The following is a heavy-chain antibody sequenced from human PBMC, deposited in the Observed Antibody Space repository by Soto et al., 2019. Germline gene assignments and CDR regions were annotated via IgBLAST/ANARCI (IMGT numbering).Heavy chain of an antibody. CDR1: GYSISSGYY. CDR3: ARGTRALITSFFAY. V-gene: IGHV4-38-2*01. D-gene: IGHD1-20*01. CDR2: IYHSGST. J-gene: IGHJ4*02. Sequence: SETLSLTCAVSGYSISSGYYWGWIRQPPGKGLEWIGSIYHSGSTYYNPSLKSRVTISVDTSKNQFSLKLSSVTAADTAMYYCARGTRALITSFFAYWGQGLPVTVSS.